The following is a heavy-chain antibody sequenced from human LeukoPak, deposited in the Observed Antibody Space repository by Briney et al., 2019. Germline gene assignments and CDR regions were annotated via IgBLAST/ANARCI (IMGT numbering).Heavy chain of an antibody. CDR1: GGSFSGYY. CDR3: ARGRASAFDI. CDR2: INHSGST. Sequence: PSETLSLTCAVYGGSFSGYYWSWIRQPPGKGLEWIGEINHSGSTNYNPSLKSRVTISVDTSKNQFSLQLYSVTPDDTAVYYCARGRASAFDIWGQGTVVAVSS. V-gene: IGHV4-34*01. J-gene: IGHJ3*02. D-gene: IGHD2-2*01.